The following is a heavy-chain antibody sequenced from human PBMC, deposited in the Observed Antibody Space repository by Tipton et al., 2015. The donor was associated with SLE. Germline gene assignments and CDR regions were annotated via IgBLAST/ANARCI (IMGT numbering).Heavy chain of an antibody. CDR2: IYTSGST. Sequence: LRLSCTVSGGSISSYYWSWIRQPAGKGLEWIGRIYTSGSTYYNPSLKSRVTISVDTSKNQFSLKLSSVTAADTAVYYCARDLEWLFGWFDPWGQGTLVTVSS. CDR1: GGSISSYY. CDR3: ARDLEWLFGWFDP. V-gene: IGHV4-4*07. D-gene: IGHD3-3*01. J-gene: IGHJ5*02.